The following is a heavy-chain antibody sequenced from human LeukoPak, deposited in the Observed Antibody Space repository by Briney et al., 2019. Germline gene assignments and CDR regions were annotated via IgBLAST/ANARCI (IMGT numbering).Heavy chain of an antibody. CDR2: IRSKANSYAT. CDR3: AGVWSGFPPGWFDP. D-gene: IGHD3-3*01. J-gene: IGHJ5*02. Sequence: PGGSLRLSCAASGFTFSGSAMHWVRQASGKGLEWVGRIRSKANSYATAYAASVKGRFTISRDDSKNTAYLQMNSLRAEDTAVYYCAGVWSGFPPGWFDPWGQGTLVTVSS. V-gene: IGHV3-73*01. CDR1: GFTFSGSA.